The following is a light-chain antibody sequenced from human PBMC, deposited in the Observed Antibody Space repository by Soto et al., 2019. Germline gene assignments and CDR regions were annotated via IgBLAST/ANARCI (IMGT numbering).Light chain of an antibody. CDR3: QVWDSSSYV. J-gene: IGLJ1*01. CDR1: NVGSES. CDR2: DDD. V-gene: IGLV3-21*02. Sequence: SYELTQPPSVSVAPGQTARITCGGNNVGSESVHWYQQKPGQAPVLVVYDDDDRPSGIPERFSGSNSGNTATLTTSRVEAGDEADYYCQVWDSSSYVFGIGTKVTVL.